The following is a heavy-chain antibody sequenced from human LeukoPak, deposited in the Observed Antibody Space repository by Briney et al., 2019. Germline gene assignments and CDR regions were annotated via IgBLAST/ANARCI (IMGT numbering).Heavy chain of an antibody. CDR3: AKGKILEWLLESYFDY. D-gene: IGHD3-3*01. CDR2: ISYDGSNK. J-gene: IGHJ4*02. V-gene: IGHV3-30*18. CDR1: GFTFSSYG. Sequence: GGSLRLSCAASGFTFSSYGMHWVRQAPGKGLEWVAVISYDGSNKYYADSVKGRFTISRDNSKNTLYLQMNSLRAEDTAVYYCAKGKILEWLLESYFDYWGQGTLVTVSS.